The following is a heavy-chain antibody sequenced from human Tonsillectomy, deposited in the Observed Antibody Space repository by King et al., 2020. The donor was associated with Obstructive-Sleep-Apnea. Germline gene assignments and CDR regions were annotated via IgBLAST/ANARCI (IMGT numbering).Heavy chain of an antibody. Sequence: MQLQESGPGLVKPSETLSLTCTVSGGSVSSGSYYWSWIRQPPGKGLEWIGYIYYSGSTNYNPSPTSRVTISVDTSKNQFSLKLSSVTAADTAVYYCASGGVDNYKYYDFWSGYPAYGMDVWGQGTTVTVSS. CDR3: ASGGVDNYKYYDFWSGYPAYGMDV. J-gene: IGHJ6*02. V-gene: IGHV4-61*01. CDR1: GGSVSSGSYY. CDR2: IYYSGST. D-gene: IGHD3-3*01.